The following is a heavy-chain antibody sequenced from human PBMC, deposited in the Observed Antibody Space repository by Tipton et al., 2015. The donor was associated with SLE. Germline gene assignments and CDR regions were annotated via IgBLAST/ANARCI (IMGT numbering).Heavy chain of an antibody. CDR2: IRFNGDNR. J-gene: IGHJ4*02. CDR1: GFAFNFYG. D-gene: IGHD3-10*01. Sequence: SLRLSCDTSGFAFNFYGIHWVRQAPGKGLEWVALIRFNGDNRYYAESVKGRFTFSRDSLKNTLYLQINNVRREDTGSYYCAKEGSGNFLAVFGGQGTLVPVSS. V-gene: IGHV3-30*02. CDR3: AKEGSGNFLAVF.